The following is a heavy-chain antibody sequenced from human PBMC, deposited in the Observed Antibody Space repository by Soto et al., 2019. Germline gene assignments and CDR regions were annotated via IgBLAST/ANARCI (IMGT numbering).Heavy chain of an antibody. D-gene: IGHD6-19*01. V-gene: IGHV1-69*08. Sequence: QVQLVQSGAEVKKPGYSVKVSCKASGGTFSSYTISWVRQAPGQGLEWMGRIIPILGIANYAQKFQGRVTITADKSTSTAYMELSSLRSEDTAVYYCARDGNSSGRDYWGQGTLVTVSS. J-gene: IGHJ4*02. CDR1: GGTFSSYT. CDR2: IIPILGIA. CDR3: ARDGNSSGRDY.